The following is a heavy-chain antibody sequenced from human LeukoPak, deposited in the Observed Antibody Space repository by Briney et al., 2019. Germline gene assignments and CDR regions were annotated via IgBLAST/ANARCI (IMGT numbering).Heavy chain of an antibody. J-gene: IGHJ3*02. V-gene: IGHV4-59*01. CDR3: ARSRFGGVYDAFDI. Sequence: PSETLSLTCTVSGGSISGFYWSWMRQPPGKGLEWIGHIYDSGSTNYNPSLKSRVTISIDTSKNQFSLKVNSVTAADTALYYCARSRFGGVYDAFDIWGQRTMVTISP. D-gene: IGHD3-16*01. CDR2: IYDSGST. CDR1: GGSISGFY.